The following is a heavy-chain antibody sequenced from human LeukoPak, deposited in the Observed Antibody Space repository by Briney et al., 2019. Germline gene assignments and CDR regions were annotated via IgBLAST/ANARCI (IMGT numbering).Heavy chain of an antibody. CDR2: ISAYNGNT. J-gene: IGHJ4*02. CDR3: ARGRAYRGGDCYPPLGY. V-gene: IGHV1-18*01. D-gene: IGHD2-21*02. Sequence: ASVKVSCKASGYTFTSYGISWVRQAPGQGLEWMGWISAYNGNTNYAQKLQGRVTMTTDTSTSTAYMELRSLRSDDTAVYYCARGRAYRGGDCYPPLGYWGQGTLVTVSS. CDR1: GYTFTSYG.